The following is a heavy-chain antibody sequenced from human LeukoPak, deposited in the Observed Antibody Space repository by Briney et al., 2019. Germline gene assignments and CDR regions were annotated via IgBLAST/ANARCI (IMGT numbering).Heavy chain of an antibody. CDR1: GYTFTSYG. J-gene: IGHJ4*02. CDR2: ISAYNGNT. V-gene: IGHV1-18*01. Sequence: ASVKVSCKASGYTFTSYGISWVRQAPGQGLEWMVWISAYNGNTNYAQKLQGRVTMTTDTSTSTAYMELRSLRSDDTAVYYCARSGGPYYDFWSGYYIDPHYFDYWGQGTLVTVSS. CDR3: ARSGGPYYDFWSGYYIDPHYFDY. D-gene: IGHD3-3*01.